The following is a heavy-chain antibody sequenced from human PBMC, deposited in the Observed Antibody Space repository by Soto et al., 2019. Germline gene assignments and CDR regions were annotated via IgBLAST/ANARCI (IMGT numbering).Heavy chain of an antibody. Sequence: EVLLLESGGGLVQPGGSLRLSCAASGFIFRTFAMSWVRQAPGKGLEWVSGISDGGGSTYYADSVRGRFTISRDNSKNTLYRQMNSLRAEDTAIYYCAKGRLWFGRATEDHWGQGILVTVSS. D-gene: IGHD3-10*01. J-gene: IGHJ4*02. CDR2: ISDGGGST. CDR1: GFIFRTFA. CDR3: AKGRLWFGRATEDH. V-gene: IGHV3-23*01.